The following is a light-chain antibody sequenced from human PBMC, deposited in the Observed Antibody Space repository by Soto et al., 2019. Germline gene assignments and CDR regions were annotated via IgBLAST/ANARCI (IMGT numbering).Light chain of an antibody. CDR2: DAS. J-gene: IGKJ5*01. V-gene: IGKV1-5*01. Sequence: IQMTQSPPYLSASVGERVNITCRASQSIGTWLAWHQKKPGKATNLLMFDASNLHTGVPSRFSGSGDGTEFTLSISSLQPDYSAIYFCRQYKTYTFGRGTRLEIK. CDR1: QSIGTW. CDR3: RQYKTYT.